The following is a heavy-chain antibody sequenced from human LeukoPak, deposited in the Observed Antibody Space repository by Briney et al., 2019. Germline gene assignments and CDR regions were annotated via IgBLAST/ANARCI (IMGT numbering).Heavy chain of an antibody. CDR1: GYTFSKYG. CDR3: ARRSSMIIVATEYGMDV. CDR2: INPHNGNK. D-gene: IGHD3-22*01. Sequence: GASVKVSCKASGYTFSKYGVAWVRQASGQGLEWMGWINPHNGNKDCAQNLRGRLTMTTDTSASTAYMELRSLRSDDTAVYYCARRSSMIIVATEYGMDVWGQGTTVIVSS. J-gene: IGHJ6*02. V-gene: IGHV1-18*01.